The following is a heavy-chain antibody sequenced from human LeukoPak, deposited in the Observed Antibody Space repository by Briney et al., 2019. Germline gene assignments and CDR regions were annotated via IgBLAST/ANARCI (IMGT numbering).Heavy chain of an antibody. V-gene: IGHV3-30*18. D-gene: IGHD6-6*01. CDR2: ISYDGSNK. CDR1: GFTFSSYG. J-gene: IGHJ4*02. Sequence: GGSLRLSCAASGFTFSSYGMHWVRQAPGKGLEWVAVISYDGSNKYYADSVKGRFTISRDNSKNTLYLQMNSLRAEDTAVYYCAKIYSSSQDFDYWGQGTLVTVSS. CDR3: AKIYSSSQDFDY.